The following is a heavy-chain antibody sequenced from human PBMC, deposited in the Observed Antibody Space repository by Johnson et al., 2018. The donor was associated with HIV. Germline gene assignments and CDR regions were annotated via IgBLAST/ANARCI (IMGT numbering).Heavy chain of an antibody. D-gene: IGHD3-10*01. Sequence: VQLVESGGGLVTTGGSLRLSCAGSGFTFSNAWMSWVRQAPGKGLEWVGRIKSKTDGGTTDYAAPVKGRFIISRDDSKNTLYLQMNGLKTEDTAMYYCTTMSALWFGDIHVFGDGFDIWGQGTMVTVSS. CDR2: IKSKTDGGTT. V-gene: IGHV3-15*01. CDR1: GFTFSNAW. J-gene: IGHJ3*02. CDR3: TTMSALWFGDIHVFGDGFDI.